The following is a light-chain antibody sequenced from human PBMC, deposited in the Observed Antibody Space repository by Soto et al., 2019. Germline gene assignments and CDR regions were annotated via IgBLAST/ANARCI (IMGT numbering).Light chain of an antibody. CDR3: QQRSNWPRFT. V-gene: IGKV1-5*03. J-gene: IGKJ3*01. CDR2: KAS. CDR1: QTISSW. Sequence: DIQMTQSPSTLSGSVGDRATITCRASQTISSWLAWYQQKPGKAPKLLIYKASTLKSGVPSRFSGSGSGTEFTLTISSLQPDDFAVYYCQQRSNWPRFTFGPGTKVDIK.